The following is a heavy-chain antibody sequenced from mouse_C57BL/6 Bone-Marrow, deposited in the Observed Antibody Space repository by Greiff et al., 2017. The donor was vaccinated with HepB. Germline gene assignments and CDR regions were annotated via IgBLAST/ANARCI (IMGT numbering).Heavy chain of an antibody. CDR3: ARSFFDY. J-gene: IGHJ2*01. CDR2: IWSGGSK. Sequence: QVQLKESGPGLVQPSQSLSITCTVSGFSLTSYGVHWVRQSPGKGLEWLGVIWSGGSKDYNAAFISRLSISKDNSKSQVFFKMNSLQADDTAIYYCARSFFDYWGQGTTLTVSS. V-gene: IGHV2-2*01. CDR1: GFSLTSYG.